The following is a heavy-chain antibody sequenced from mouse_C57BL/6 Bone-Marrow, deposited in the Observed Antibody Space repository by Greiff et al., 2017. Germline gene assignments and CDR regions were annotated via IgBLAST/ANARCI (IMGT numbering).Heavy chain of an antibody. D-gene: IGHD2-5*01. Sequence: VQLQQSGAELVKPGASVKISCKASGYAFSSYWMTWVQQRPGKGLEWIGQIYPGDGDTNYNGKFKGKATLTADKSSSTAYLQLSSLTSEDSAVYFCARFDSKGRYYAMDYWGQGTSVTVSS. J-gene: IGHJ4*01. CDR1: GYAFSSYW. V-gene: IGHV1-80*01. CDR2: IYPGDGDT. CDR3: ARFDSKGRYYAMDY.